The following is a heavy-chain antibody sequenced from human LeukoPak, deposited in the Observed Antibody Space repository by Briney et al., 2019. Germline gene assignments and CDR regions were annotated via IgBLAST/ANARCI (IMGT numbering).Heavy chain of an antibody. Sequence: ASVKVSCKASGYTFTSYDINWVRQATGQGLEWMGWMNPNSGNTGYAQKFQGRVTMTRNTSISTAYMELSSLRSEDTAVYYCAGRSYPDYYYYGMDVWGQGTTVTVSS. D-gene: IGHD1-26*01. CDR2: MNPNSGNT. J-gene: IGHJ6*02. CDR1: GYTFTSYD. V-gene: IGHV1-8*01. CDR3: AGRSYPDYYYYGMDV.